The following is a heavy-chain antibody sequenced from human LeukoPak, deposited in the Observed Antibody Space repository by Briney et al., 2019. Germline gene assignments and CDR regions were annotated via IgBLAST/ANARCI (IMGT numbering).Heavy chain of an antibody. CDR3: ARGGRYSSSWFDAFDI. CDR2: IYSGGST. V-gene: IGHV3-53*01. Sequence: GGSLRLSCAASGFTVSSNYMSWVRQAPGKGLEWVSVIYSGGSTYYADSVKGRFTISRDNSKNTLYLQMNSLRAEDTAVYYCARGGRYSSSWFDAFDIWGQGTMVTVSS. CDR1: GFTVSSNY. J-gene: IGHJ3*02. D-gene: IGHD6-13*01.